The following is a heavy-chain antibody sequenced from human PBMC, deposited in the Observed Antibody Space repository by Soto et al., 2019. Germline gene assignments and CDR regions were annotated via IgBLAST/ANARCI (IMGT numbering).Heavy chain of an antibody. Sequence: ASVKVSCKASGGTFSSYAISWVRQAPGQGLEWMGGIIPIFGTANYAQKFQGRVTITADESTSTAYMELSSLRSEDTAVYYCARDLSPAYDDYYYGMDVWGQGTTVTVSS. V-gene: IGHV1-69*13. CDR2: IIPIFGTA. CDR3: ARDLSPAYDDYYYGMDV. J-gene: IGHJ6*02. D-gene: IGHD5-12*01. CDR1: GGTFSSYA.